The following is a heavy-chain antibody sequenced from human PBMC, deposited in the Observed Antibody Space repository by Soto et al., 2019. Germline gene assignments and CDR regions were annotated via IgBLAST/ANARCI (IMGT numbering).Heavy chain of an antibody. CDR3: ARDSLQQQLVPDAFDI. D-gene: IGHD6-13*01. CDR1: GYTFTSYG. Sequence: QVQLVQSGAEVKKPGASVKVSCKASGYTFTSYGISWVRQAPGQGLEWMGWISAYNGNTNYAQKLQGIVTMTTDTSTSTAYMELRSLRSDDTAVYYCARDSLQQQLVPDAFDIWGQGTMVTVSS. CDR2: ISAYNGNT. J-gene: IGHJ3*02. V-gene: IGHV1-18*01.